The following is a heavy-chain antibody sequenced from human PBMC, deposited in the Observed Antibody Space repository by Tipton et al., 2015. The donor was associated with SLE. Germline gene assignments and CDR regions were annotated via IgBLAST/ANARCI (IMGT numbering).Heavy chain of an antibody. V-gene: IGHV3-9*01. CDR1: GFTFDDYA. D-gene: IGHD1-14*01. J-gene: IGHJ4*02. Sequence: SLRLSCAASGFTFDDYAMHWVRQAPGKGLEWVSGITWNSGSIGYADSVKGRFTISRDNAKNSLYLQMNSLRPEDTAVYYCARVRGGITGYYFDFWGQGTLVTVSS. CDR3: ARVRGGITGYYFDF. CDR2: ITWNSGSI.